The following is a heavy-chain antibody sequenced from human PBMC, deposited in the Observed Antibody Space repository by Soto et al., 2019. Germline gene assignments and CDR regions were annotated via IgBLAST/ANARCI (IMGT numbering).Heavy chain of an antibody. J-gene: IGHJ6*02. Sequence: EVQLAESGGGLVQPGGSLRLSCTASGLTFSGYEMNWVRQAPGKGLEWVSSLSGSGSRISYADSVRGRFIITRDNAENSLYLQMNSLRAEDTAVYYCATDSGSYSGYSYYAMDVWGQGTTVTVSS. V-gene: IGHV3-48*03. CDR1: GLTFSGYE. D-gene: IGHD1-26*01. CDR3: ATDSGSYSGYSYYAMDV. CDR2: LSGSGSRI.